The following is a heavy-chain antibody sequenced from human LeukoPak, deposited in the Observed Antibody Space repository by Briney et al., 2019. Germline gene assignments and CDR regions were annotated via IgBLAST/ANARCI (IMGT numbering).Heavy chain of an antibody. CDR2: ISPDNT. Sequence: PGGSLRLSCAASGFTFSTNPMSWVRQAPGKGLEWVSAISPDNTYYADSVKGRLTISRDNSKNTLYLQMNSLRAEDTAVYYCAKDSNYYYYYMDVWGKGTTVTVSS. V-gene: IGHV3-23*01. CDR1: GFTFSTNP. CDR3: AKDSNYYYYYMDV. J-gene: IGHJ6*03.